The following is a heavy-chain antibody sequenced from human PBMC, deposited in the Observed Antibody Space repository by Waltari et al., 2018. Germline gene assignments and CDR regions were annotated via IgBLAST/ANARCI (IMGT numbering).Heavy chain of an antibody. CDR3: ARGLGPVPNYCR. CDR1: GFTFSSYS. Sequence: EVQLVESGGGLVKPGGSLRLSCAASGFTFSSYSMNWVRQAPGKGLEWVSSISSSSSYIYYADSVKGRFTISRDNAKNSLYLQMNSLRAEDTAVYYCARGLGPVPNYCRWGQGTLVTVSS. D-gene: IGHD2-15*01. V-gene: IGHV3-21*01. CDR2: ISSSSSYI. J-gene: IGHJ4*02.